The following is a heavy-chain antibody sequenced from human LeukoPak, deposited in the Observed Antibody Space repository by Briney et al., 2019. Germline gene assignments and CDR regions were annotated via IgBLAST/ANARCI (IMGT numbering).Heavy chain of an antibody. V-gene: IGHV4-59*01. Sequence: PSETLCLTCSVSGASISAYYWSWIRQPPGKGLEWIGYIHYSGTIHYNPSLMSRVTISVDSSKNQSSLRLSSVTAADTAVYFWARGHKGLEGWGQGATVTVSS. J-gene: IGHJ6*01. CDR3: ARGHKGLEG. CDR1: GASISAYY. CDR2: IHYSGTI.